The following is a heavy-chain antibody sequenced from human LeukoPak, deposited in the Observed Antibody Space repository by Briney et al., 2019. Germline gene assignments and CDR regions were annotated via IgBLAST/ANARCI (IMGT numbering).Heavy chain of an antibody. J-gene: IGHJ3*02. CDR1: GGSFSGYY. Sequence: SETLSLTCAVYGGSFSGYYWSWIRQPPGRWLEWIGEINHSGSTNYNPSLKSRVTISVDTSKNQFSLKLSSVTAADTAVYYCARGLLKSEAIWGDAFDIWGQGTMVTVSS. CDR3: ARGLLKSEAIWGDAFDI. D-gene: IGHD3-16*01. CDR2: INHSGST. V-gene: IGHV4-34*01.